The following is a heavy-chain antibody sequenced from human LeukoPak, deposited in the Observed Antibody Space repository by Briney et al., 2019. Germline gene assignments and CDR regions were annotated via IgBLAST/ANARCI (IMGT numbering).Heavy chain of an antibody. CDR3: AREGNVDTAMGQFGY. D-gene: IGHD5-18*01. CDR1: GFTFSDYY. Sequence: PGGSLRLSCAASGFTFSDYYMSWIRQAPGKGLEWVSYISSSGSTIYYADSVKGRFTISRDNAENSLYLQMNSLRAEDTAVYYCAREGNVDTAMGQFGYWGQGTLVTVSS. J-gene: IGHJ4*02. CDR2: ISSSGSTI. V-gene: IGHV3-11*01.